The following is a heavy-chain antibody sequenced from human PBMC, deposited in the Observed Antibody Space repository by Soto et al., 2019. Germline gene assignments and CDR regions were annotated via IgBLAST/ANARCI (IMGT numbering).Heavy chain of an antibody. CDR2: INPKSGGT. J-gene: IGHJ6*02. CDR3: ARGHSTDCSNGVCSFFYNHEMDV. CDR1: GYSFTDYH. V-gene: IGHV1-2*04. Sequence: ASVKVSCKASGYSFTDYHIHWVRQAPGQGLEWLGRINPKSGGTSTAQKFQGWVTMTRDRSISTVYIELTRLRSDDTAVYFCARGHSTDCSNGVCSFFYNHEMDVWGQGTTVTVSS. D-gene: IGHD2-8*01.